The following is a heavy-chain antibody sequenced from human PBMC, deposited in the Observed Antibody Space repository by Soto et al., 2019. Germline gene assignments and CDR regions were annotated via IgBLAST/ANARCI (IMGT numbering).Heavy chain of an antibody. J-gene: IGHJ4*02. D-gene: IGHD1-26*01. CDR3: ARHVGNSPPGS. CDR1: GGSISNYY. CDR2: IFYSGST. V-gene: IGHV4-59*01. Sequence: SETLSLTCTVSGGSISNYYWSWIRQPPGRGLEWIGHIFYSGSTNYNPALKSRVTISVDTSKNQFSLKLTSVTAADTAVYHCARHVGNSPPGSWGQGTLVTVSS.